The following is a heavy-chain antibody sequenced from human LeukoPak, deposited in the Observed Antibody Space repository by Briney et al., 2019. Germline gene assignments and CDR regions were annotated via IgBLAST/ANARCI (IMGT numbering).Heavy chain of an antibody. J-gene: IGHJ3*02. Sequence: TGGSLTLFCAASGFTFSSYAMSWVRQAPGKGLEGVSAISGSGGSTHYADSVKGRFTICRDNYKNTLYLQMNSLKAEDTAVYYCAKETASGYGAFDIWGQGTMVTVSS. V-gene: IGHV3-23*01. CDR1: GFTFSSYA. CDR3: AKETASGYGAFDI. CDR2: ISGSGGST. D-gene: IGHD3-22*01.